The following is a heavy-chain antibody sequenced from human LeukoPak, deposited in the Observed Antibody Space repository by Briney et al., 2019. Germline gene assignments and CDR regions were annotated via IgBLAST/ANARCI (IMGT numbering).Heavy chain of an antibody. Sequence: SETLSLTCAVSGGSISSGGYSWSWIRQPPGKGLEWIGYIYHSGSTYYNPSLKSRVTISVDRSKPYQSTQLSSVTPADTAVYPRATPAPITVTIFGVDRFDYWGQGTLVTVSS. V-gene: IGHV4-30-2*01. CDR3: ATPAPITVTIFGVDRFDY. CDR2: IYHSGST. J-gene: IGHJ4*02. CDR1: GGSISSGGYS. D-gene: IGHD3-3*01.